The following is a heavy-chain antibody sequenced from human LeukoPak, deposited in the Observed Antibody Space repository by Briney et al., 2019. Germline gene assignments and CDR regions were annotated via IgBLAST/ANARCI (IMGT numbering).Heavy chain of an antibody. CDR3: ARLDGGQLGHCSSTSCNGAFDI. V-gene: IGHV4-39*07. D-gene: IGHD2-2*01. CDR2: IHYTGST. CDR1: GDSISSGPYF. Sequence: SETLSLTCTVSGDSISSGPYFWGWIRRPPGKGLEWIGNIHYTGSTYYKSSLRSRVTMSVDTPKNQFSLMLSSVTAADTAMYYCARLDGGQLGHCSSTSCNGAFDIWGQGAMVTVSS. J-gene: IGHJ3*02.